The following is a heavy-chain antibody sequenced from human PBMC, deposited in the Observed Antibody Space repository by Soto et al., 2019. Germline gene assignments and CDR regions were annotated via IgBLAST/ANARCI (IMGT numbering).Heavy chain of an antibody. V-gene: IGHV4-34*01. CDR3: ARVEYSGYDCNFDY. Sequence: SETLSLTCAVYGGSFSGYYWSWIRQPPGKGLEWIGEINHSGSTNYNPSLKSRVTISVDTSKNQFSLKLSSVTAADTAVYYCARVEYSGYDCNFDYWGQGTLVTVSS. CDR1: GGSFSGYY. CDR2: INHSGST. J-gene: IGHJ4*02. D-gene: IGHD5-12*01.